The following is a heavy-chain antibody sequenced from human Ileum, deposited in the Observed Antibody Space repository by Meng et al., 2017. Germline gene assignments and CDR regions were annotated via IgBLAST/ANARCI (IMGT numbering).Heavy chain of an antibody. Sequence: GGSLRPSCAASGFTFSSYWMSWVRQAPGKGLEWVASIKQDGSEKYYVDSVKGRFTISRDDAKNSLSLQMNTLRAEDTAVYYCERGGRTRNNYWGQGTLVTVSS. CDR2: IKQDGSEK. CDR1: GFTFSSYW. J-gene: IGHJ4*02. V-gene: IGHV3-7*01. CDR3: ERGGRTRNNY. D-gene: IGHD2/OR15-2a*01.